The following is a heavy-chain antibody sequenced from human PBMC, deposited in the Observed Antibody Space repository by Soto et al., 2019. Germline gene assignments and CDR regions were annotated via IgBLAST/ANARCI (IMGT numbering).Heavy chain of an antibody. Sequence: LSETLWLTCGVSIGSIDNGYWLSVVRQLPGKRLGWIGSIFYGGSTYYTPSLQIRVTMSVDRSSSEFSLKLNSLTAADTAVYYCDRVTREYDNSGTVEYWGQGTLVTVYS. CDR3: DRVTREYDNSGTVEY. J-gene: IGHJ4*02. CDR1: IGSIDNGYW. CDR2: IFYGGST. V-gene: IGHV4-4*02. D-gene: IGHD3-9*01.